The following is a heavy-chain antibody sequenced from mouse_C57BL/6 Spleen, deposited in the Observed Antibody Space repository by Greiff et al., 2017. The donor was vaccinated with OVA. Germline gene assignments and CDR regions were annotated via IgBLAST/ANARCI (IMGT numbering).Heavy chain of an antibody. Sequence: VQLQQSGPELVKPGASVKISCKASGYTFTDYYMNWVKQSHGKSLEWIGDINPNNGGTSYNQKFKGKATLTVDKSSSTAYMELRSLTSEDSAVYYCAGGSSYFAYWGQGTLVTVSA. J-gene: IGHJ3*01. V-gene: IGHV1-26*01. CDR2: INPNNGGT. CDR3: AGGSSYFAY. CDR1: GYTFTDYY. D-gene: IGHD1-1*01.